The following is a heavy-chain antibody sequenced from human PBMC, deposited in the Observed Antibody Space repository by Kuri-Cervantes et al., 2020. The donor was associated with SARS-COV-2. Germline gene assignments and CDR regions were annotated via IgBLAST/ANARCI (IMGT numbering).Heavy chain of an antibody. CDR2: IDWDDDK. CDR1: GFSLTTSGMS. J-gene: IGHJ4*02. V-gene: IGHV2-70*11. Sequence: SGPMLVKPTQTLTLTCNFSGFSLTTSGMSVSWIRQPPGKALEWLARIDWDDDKYYSTSLETRLTISKDTSKNQVVLRMTNVDPVDTATYYCARIQAATVIADFWGQGTLVTVSS. CDR3: ARIQAATVIADF. D-gene: IGHD4-11*01.